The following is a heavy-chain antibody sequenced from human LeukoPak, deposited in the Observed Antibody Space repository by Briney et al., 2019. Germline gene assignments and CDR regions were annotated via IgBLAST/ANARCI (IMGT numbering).Heavy chain of an antibody. V-gene: IGHV3-11*01. CDR1: GFNFTDFY. Sequence: PGGSLRLSCAASGFNFTDFYMTWIRQAPGKGLEWVSYISVSGNTIYYADSVKGRFTISRDNAKSSPYLQMNSLRAEDTAVYYCARASKWLFGIPFDYWGQGTLVTVSS. CDR3: ARASKWLFGIPFDY. CDR2: ISVSGNTI. J-gene: IGHJ4*02. D-gene: IGHD3-22*01.